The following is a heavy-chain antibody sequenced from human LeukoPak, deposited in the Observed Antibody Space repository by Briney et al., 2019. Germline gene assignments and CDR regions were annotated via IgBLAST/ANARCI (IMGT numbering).Heavy chain of an antibody. V-gene: IGHV4-59*01. J-gene: IGHJ6*02. CDR1: GGSISSYH. Sequence: SETLSLTCTVSGGSISSYHWSWIRQPPGKGLEWIGYIYYSGSTNYNPSLKSRVTISVDTSKNQFSLKLSSVTAADTAVYYCARGVYDFWSGYYTANYYYYGMDVWGQGTTVTVSS. CDR2: IYYSGST. CDR3: ARGVYDFWSGYYTANYYYYGMDV. D-gene: IGHD3-3*01.